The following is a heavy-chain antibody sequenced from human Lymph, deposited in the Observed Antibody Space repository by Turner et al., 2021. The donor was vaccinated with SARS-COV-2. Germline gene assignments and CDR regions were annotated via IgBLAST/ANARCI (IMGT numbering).Heavy chain of an antibody. CDR3: ARYASGGYFYYGMDV. D-gene: IGHD3-10*01. CDR1: GFTFSTYA. V-gene: IGHV3-30*04. CDR2: ISYDGRNK. Sequence: QVQLVESGGVVVQPGRSLILSFAASGFTFSTYAIYWVRQAPGKGLEWVAVISYDGRNKDYADSVKGRFTISRDNSKNTLYLQMNSLRAEDTAVYYCARYASGGYFYYGMDVWGQGTTVTVSS. J-gene: IGHJ6*02.